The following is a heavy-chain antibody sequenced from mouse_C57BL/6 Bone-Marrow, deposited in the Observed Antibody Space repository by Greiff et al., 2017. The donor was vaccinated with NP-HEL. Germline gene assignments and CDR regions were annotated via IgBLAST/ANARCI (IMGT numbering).Heavy chain of an antibody. CDR3: ARYYYGSRGWYFDV. J-gene: IGHJ1*03. CDR1: GYTFTSYW. Sequence: QVQLQQSGADLVKPGASVKLSCKASGYTFTSYWMHWVKQRPGRGLEWIGRIDPTRGGTKFNEKFKTKATLTVDKPSSTAYMQLSSLTSEDSAVYYCARYYYGSRGWYFDVWGTGTTVTVSS. D-gene: IGHD1-1*01. V-gene: IGHV1-72*01. CDR2: IDPTRGGT.